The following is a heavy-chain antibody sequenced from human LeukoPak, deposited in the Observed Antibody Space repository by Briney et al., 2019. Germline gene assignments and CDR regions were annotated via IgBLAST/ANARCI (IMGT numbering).Heavy chain of an antibody. CDR3: ARDFLSYDGSENHFEDTFDI. CDR1: GSRFDRYG. CDR2: IGALNGNT. Sequence: ASVKVSCKASGSRFDRYGISWVRQAPGQGLEWLGWIGALNGNTNYAQNLQGRVTMTADTSTTTAYMELRSLSSDDTAVYYCARDFLSYDGSENHFEDTFDIWGQGTMVTVSS. V-gene: IGHV1-18*01. D-gene: IGHD3-22*01. J-gene: IGHJ3*02.